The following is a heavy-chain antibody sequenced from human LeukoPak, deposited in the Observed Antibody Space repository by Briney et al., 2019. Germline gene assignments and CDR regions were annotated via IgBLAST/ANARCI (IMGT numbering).Heavy chain of an antibody. CDR1: GFTFSSYG. J-gene: IGHJ6*03. V-gene: IGHV3-30*18. Sequence: GRSLRLSCAASGFTFSSYGMHWVRQAPGKGLEWVAVISYDGSNKYYADSVKGRFTISRDNSKNTLYLQMNSLRAEDTAVYYCAKDGDIWFGELAPSRNYYMDVWGKGTTVTVSS. D-gene: IGHD3-10*01. CDR3: AKDGDIWFGELAPSRNYYMDV. CDR2: ISYDGSNK.